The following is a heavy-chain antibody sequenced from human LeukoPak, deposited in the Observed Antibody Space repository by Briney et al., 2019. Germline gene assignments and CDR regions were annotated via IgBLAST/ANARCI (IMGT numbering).Heavy chain of an antibody. D-gene: IGHD6-13*01. Sequence: GGSLTLSCAASGFTFSSYGMHWVRQAPGKGLEWVAFIRYDGSNKYYADSVKGRFTISRDNSKNTPYLQMNSLRAEDTAVYYCAKDARYSSSWYYFDYWGQGTLVTVSS. V-gene: IGHV3-30*02. CDR3: AKDARYSSSWYYFDY. CDR1: GFTFSSYG. J-gene: IGHJ4*02. CDR2: IRYDGSNK.